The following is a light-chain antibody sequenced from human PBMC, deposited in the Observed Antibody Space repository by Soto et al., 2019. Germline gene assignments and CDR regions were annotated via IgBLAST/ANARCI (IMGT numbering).Light chain of an antibody. CDR1: QRIANW. CDR2: GAT. CDR3: QQGNSFPWT. J-gene: IGKJ1*01. V-gene: IGKV1-12*01. Sequence: DIQMTQSPSSVSASVGDTVTITCRASQRIANWLAWYQQKPGKAPKLLIYGATSVPGGAPSRFSGSGSGTDFTLTISSLQPEDFATYYCQQGNSFPWTFGQGTKVELK.